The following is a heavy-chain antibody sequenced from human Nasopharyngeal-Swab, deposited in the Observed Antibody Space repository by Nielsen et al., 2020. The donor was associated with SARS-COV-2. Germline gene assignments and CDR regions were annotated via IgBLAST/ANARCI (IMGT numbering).Heavy chain of an antibody. V-gene: IGHV4-39*01. CDR2: NYYSGST. Sequence: SETRSLTCTVSGGSISSSSYYWGWIRQPPGKGLEWIGSNYYSGSTYYNPSLKSRVTISVDTSKNPFSLKLSSVTAADTAVYYCARHDSSGWYFDSWGQGTLVTVSS. CDR3: ARHDSSGWYFDS. D-gene: IGHD6-19*01. CDR1: GGSISSSSYY. J-gene: IGHJ4*02.